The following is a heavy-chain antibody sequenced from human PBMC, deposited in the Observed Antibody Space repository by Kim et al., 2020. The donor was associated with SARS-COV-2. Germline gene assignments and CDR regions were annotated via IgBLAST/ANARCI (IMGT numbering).Heavy chain of an antibody. CDR1: GYTFTGYY. CDR3: ARDNNTSRNFDY. Sequence: ASVKVSCKASGYTFTGYYMHWVRQAPGQGLEWMGRINPNSGGTNYAQKCQGRVTMTRDTSISTAYMELSRLRSDDTAVYYCARDNNTSRNFDYWGQGTLVTVSS. J-gene: IGHJ4*02. V-gene: IGHV1-2*06. CDR2: INPNSGGT. D-gene: IGHD2-2*02.